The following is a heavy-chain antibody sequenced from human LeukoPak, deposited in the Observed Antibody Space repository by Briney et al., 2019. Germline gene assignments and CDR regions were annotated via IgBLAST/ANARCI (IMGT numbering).Heavy chain of an antibody. V-gene: IGHV4-59*01. D-gene: IGHD3-9*01. Sequence: PSETLSLTCTVSGGSISSYYWSWIRQPPGKGLEWIGYIYYSGSTNYNPSLKSRVTTSVDTSKNQFSLKLSSVTAADTAVYYCARDRGHYDILTGYYGPYWYFDLWGRGTLVTVSS. CDR2: IYYSGST. CDR1: GGSISSYY. CDR3: ARDRGHYDILTGYYGPYWYFDL. J-gene: IGHJ2*01.